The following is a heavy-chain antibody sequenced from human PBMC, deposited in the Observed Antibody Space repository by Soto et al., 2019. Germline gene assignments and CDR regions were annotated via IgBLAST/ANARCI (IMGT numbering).Heavy chain of an antibody. CDR1: GYTFTGYY. V-gene: IGHV1-2*04. Sequence: QVQLVQSGAEVKKPGASVKVSCKASGYTFTGYYMHWVRQAPGQGLEWMGWINPNSGGTNYAQKLQGWVTMPRDTSISTASMELSRLRSDDTAVYYCARDRSSSSWDYYYYMDVWGKGTTVTVSS. D-gene: IGHD6-6*01. CDR3: ARDRSSSSWDYYYYMDV. J-gene: IGHJ6*03. CDR2: INPNSGGT.